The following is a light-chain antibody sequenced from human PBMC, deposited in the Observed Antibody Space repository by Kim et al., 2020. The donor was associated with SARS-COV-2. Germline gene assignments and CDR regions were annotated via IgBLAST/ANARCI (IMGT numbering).Light chain of an antibody. CDR3: QQYNNWPGT. V-gene: IGKV3-15*01. CDR2: GAS. J-gene: IGKJ2*01. Sequence: EIVMTQSPATLSVSPGDRATLSCRASQSVSSNLDWYQQKPAQAPRLLIYGASTRATGIPARFSGSGSGTEFTLTISSLQSEDFAVYYCQQYNNWPGTFGQGTKLEI. CDR1: QSVSSN.